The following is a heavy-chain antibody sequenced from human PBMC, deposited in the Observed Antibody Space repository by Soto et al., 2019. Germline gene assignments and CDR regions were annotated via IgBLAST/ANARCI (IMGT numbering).Heavy chain of an antibody. J-gene: IGHJ5*02. Sequence: ASVKVSCKASGYTFTSYDINWVRQATGQGLEWMGWMNPNSGNTGYAQKFQGRVTMTRNTSISTAYMELSRLRSDDTAVYYCARGQPQGYCSGGSCYEDWFDPWGQGTLVTVSS. D-gene: IGHD2-15*01. CDR1: GYTFTSYD. V-gene: IGHV1-8*01. CDR2: MNPNSGNT. CDR3: ARGQPQGYCSGGSCYEDWFDP.